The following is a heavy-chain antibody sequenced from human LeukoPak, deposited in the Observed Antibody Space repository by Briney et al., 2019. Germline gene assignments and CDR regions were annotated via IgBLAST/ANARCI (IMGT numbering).Heavy chain of an antibody. CDR1: GGTFSSYT. Sequence: SVKVSCKASGGTFSSYTASWVRQAPGQGLEWMGRIIPILGIANYAQKFQGRVTITADKSTSTAYMELSSLRSEDTAVYYCANSQRRFLEELYYYYYMDVWGKGTTVTVSS. V-gene: IGHV1-69*02. CDR3: ANSQRRFLEELYYYYYMDV. CDR2: IIPILGIA. D-gene: IGHD3-3*01. J-gene: IGHJ6*03.